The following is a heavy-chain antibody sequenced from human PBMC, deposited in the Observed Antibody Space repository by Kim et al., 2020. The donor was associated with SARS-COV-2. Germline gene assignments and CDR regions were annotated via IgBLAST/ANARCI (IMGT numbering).Heavy chain of an antibody. CDR2: IPTTPGHP. J-gene: IGHJ4*02. Sequence: ASVKVSCKASGYTFTSYAMNWVRQAPGQGLEWMGWIPTTPGHPTYAQGFTGRLVVSLDTSVSTAYLQISSLTAEDTAVYYCARKDTGGESRPFDYWGQGTLVTVSS. V-gene: IGHV7-4-1*02. D-gene: IGHD3-16*01. CDR1: GYTFTSYA. CDR3: ARKDTGGESRPFDY.